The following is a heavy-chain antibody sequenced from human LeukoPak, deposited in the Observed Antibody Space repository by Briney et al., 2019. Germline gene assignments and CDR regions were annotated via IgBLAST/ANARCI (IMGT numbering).Heavy chain of an antibody. V-gene: IGHV3-7*03. D-gene: IGHD3-3*01. CDR1: GFTFNNYG. J-gene: IGHJ3*01. Sequence: GGSLRLSCAASGFTFNNYGMTWVRQGPGKGLEWVANIKPGGNEKYYVDSVKGRFTISRDNVKNPLYLQMNSLRAEDTAIYYCATFRFLGTWGQGTMVTVSP. CDR2: IKPGGNEK. CDR3: ATFRFLGT.